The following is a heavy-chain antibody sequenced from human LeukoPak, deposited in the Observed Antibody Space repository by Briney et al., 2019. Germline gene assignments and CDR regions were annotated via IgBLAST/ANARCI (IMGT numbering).Heavy chain of an antibody. D-gene: IGHD6-13*01. V-gene: IGHV4-59*11. CDR1: GGSISRHY. J-gene: IGHJ4*02. CDR2: VHHSGST. Sequence: PSETPSLTCSVSGGSISRHYWTWIRQPPGKGLEWIGFVHHSGSTNYNPSLKSRVTTSLDTSKNQISLHLRSVTAADTAVYYCARPKAAGAFDYWGQGIRVIVSS. CDR3: ARPKAAGAFDY.